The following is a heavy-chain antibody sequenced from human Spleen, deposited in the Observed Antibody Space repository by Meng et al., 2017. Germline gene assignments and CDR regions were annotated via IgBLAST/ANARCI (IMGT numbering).Heavy chain of an antibody. J-gene: IGHJ4*02. D-gene: IGHD5-18*01. Sequence: SEILSLTCVVPGGSFSAYYWSWIRQPPGKGLEWIGYIYYSGSTNYNPSLKSRVTISVDTSKNQFTLKLSSVTAANTAVYYCARAHLRGYSYGQIDYWGQGTLVTVSS. CDR2: IYYSGST. CDR1: GGSFSAYY. V-gene: IGHV4-59*01. CDR3: ARAHLRGYSYGQIDY.